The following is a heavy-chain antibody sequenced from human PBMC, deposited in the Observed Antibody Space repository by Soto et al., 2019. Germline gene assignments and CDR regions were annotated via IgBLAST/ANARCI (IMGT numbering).Heavy chain of an antibody. J-gene: IGHJ4*02. V-gene: IGHV1-69*06. D-gene: IGHD1-7*01. CDR2: IIPISGAA. CDR3: ARDMTRTVVPYFDF. CDR1: GGTFSNYV. Sequence: QVQLVQSGAEVKKPGSSVKVSCKASGGTFSNYVVKWVRQAPGQGLEWMGRIIPISGAANYAQKFQGRVTITADISTSTSYMELSSLRSEDTAVYYCARDMTRTVVPYFDFWGQGTLVTVSS.